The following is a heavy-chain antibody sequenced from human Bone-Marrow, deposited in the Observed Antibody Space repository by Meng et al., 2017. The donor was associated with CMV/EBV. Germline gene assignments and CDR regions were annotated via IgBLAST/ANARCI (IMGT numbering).Heavy chain of an antibody. V-gene: IGHV3-74*01. CDR1: GFTFSSYW. D-gene: IGHD5-18*01. J-gene: IGHJ5*02. CDR2: INSDGSST. CDR3: ASLDTATFPGVAH. Sequence: GESLKISCAASGFTFSSYWMHWVRQAPGKGLVWVSRINSDGSSTSYADSVKGRFTISRDNAKKSLYLQMNSLRVEDTAVYFCASLDTATFPGVAHWGQGTLVTVSS.